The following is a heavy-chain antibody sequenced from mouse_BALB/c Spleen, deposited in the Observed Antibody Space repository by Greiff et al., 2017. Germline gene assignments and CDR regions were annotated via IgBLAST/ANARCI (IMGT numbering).Heavy chain of an antibody. Sequence: EVQLQQSGAELVKPGASVKLSCTASGFNIKDTYMHWVKQRPEQGLEWIGRIDPANGNTKYDPKFQGKATITADTSSNTAYLQLSSLTSEDTAFYYCAREGYSGDCFAYWGQGTLVTVSA. CDR3: AREGYSGDCFAY. D-gene: IGHD1-1*02. CDR2: IDPANGNT. CDR1: GFNIKDTY. J-gene: IGHJ3*01. V-gene: IGHV14-3*02.